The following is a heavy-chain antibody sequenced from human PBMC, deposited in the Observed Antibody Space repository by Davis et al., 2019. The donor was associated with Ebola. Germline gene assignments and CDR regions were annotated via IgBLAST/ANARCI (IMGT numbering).Heavy chain of an antibody. V-gene: IGHV1-69*05. CDR2: IIPIFGTA. CDR3: AREVDGYNWNYFDY. J-gene: IGHJ4*02. D-gene: IGHD5-24*01. Sequence: SSVPVSCKASGGTFSSYSISCVRQAPGQGLEWMGGIIPIFGTANYAQKFQGRVTMTRDTSTSTVYMELSSLRSEDTAVYYCAREVDGYNWNYFDYWGQGTLVTVSS. CDR1: GGTFSSYS.